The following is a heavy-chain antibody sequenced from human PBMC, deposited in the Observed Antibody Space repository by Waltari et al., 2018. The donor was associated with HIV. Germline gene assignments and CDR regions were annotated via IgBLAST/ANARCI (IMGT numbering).Heavy chain of an antibody. D-gene: IGHD2-15*01. CDR2: INHSGST. CDR1: GGSFSGYY. V-gene: IGHV4-34*01. CDR3: ASCPSGGSSRPYYYYGMDV. J-gene: IGHJ6*02. Sequence: QVQLQQWGAGLLKPSETLSLTCAVYGGSFSGYYWSWIRQPPGKGLEWIGEINHSGSTNYNPSLKSRVTISVDTSKNQFSLKLSSVTAADTAVYYCASCPSGGSSRPYYYYGMDVWGQGTTVTVSS.